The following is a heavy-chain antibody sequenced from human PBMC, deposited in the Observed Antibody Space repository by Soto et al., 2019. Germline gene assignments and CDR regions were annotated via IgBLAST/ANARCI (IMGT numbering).Heavy chain of an antibody. J-gene: IGHJ4*02. CDR1: GGSISSYY. CDR2: IYYSGST. Sequence: SETLSLTCTVSGGSISSYYWSWIRQPPGKGLEWIGYIYYSGSTNYNPSLKSRVTISVDTSKNQFSLKLSSVTAADTAVYYCARGRYSGYDFGAGGYFDYWGQGTLVTVSS. D-gene: IGHD5-12*01. V-gene: IGHV4-59*08. CDR3: ARGRYSGYDFGAGGYFDY.